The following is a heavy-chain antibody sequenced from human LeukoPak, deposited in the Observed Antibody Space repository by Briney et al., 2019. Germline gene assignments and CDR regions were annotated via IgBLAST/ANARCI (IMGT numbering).Heavy chain of an antibody. CDR1: GFTVSSNH. D-gene: IGHD2-8*01. CDR3: AREGCTMTTCRRAGGHLDV. J-gene: IGHJ6*02. V-gene: IGHV3-48*02. Sequence: GGSLRLSCAASGFTVSSNHMNWVRQAPGKGLEWISYISGDSNTIYYADSVRGRFTISRDNAKNSLYLQMNSLRDEDTAMYYCAREGCTMTTCRRAGGHLDVWGQGTTVTVSS. CDR2: ISGDSNTI.